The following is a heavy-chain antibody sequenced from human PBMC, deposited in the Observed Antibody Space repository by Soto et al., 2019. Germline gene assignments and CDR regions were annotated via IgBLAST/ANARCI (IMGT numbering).Heavy chain of an antibody. J-gene: IGHJ5*02. V-gene: IGHV4-39*01. Sequence: SETLSLTCTVSGGSISSSSYYWGWIRQPPGKGLEWIGSLYYSGSTYYNPSLKSRVTISVDTSKNQFSLKLSSVTAADTAVYYCARHSHGLFRIAAKQGGYWLDSCRQRTRV. CDR2: LYYSGST. CDR1: GGSISSSSYY. D-gene: IGHD6-13*01. CDR3: ARHSHGLFRIAAKQGGYWLDS.